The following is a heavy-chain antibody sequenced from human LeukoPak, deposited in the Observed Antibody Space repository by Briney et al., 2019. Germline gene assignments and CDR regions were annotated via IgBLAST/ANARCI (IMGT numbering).Heavy chain of an antibody. V-gene: IGHV4-34*01. D-gene: IGHD3-10*01. CDR1: GGSFSGYY. CDR2: INHSGST. J-gene: IGHJ6*04. Sequence: SETLSLTCAVYGGSFSGYYWSWILQPPGKGLEWIGEINHSGSTNYNPSLKSRVTISVDTSKNQFSLKLSSVTAADTAVYYCARGLRLVRGAHNGMDVWGKGTTVTVSS. CDR3: ARGLRLVRGAHNGMDV.